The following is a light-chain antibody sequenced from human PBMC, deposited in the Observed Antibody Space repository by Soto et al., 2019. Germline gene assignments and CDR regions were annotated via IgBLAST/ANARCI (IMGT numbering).Light chain of an antibody. CDR3: QQYNNWPPYT. Sequence: IVMTQSPATLSVSPGERATLSCRASHSVSSSLAWYQLKPGQAPRLLIYGASTRATGIPARFSGRGSGTEFTLTISSLQSEDFAVYYCQQYNNWPPYTFGQGTKLEIK. V-gene: IGKV3-15*01. CDR2: GAS. J-gene: IGKJ2*01. CDR1: HSVSSS.